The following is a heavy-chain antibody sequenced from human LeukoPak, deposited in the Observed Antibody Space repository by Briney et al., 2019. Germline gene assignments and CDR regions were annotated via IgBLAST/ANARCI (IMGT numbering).Heavy chain of an antibody. CDR2: IIPIFGTA. CDR1: GGTFSSYA. V-gene: IGHV1-69*01. J-gene: IGHJ6*04. Sequence: SVKVSCKAPGGTFSSYAISWVRQAPGQGLVWMGGIIPIFGTANYAQKFQGRVTITADESTSTAYMELSSLRSEDTAVYYCARAGGITMVRGVPYYYYYYGMDVWGKGTTVTVSS. D-gene: IGHD3-10*01. CDR3: ARAGGITMVRGVPYYYYYYGMDV.